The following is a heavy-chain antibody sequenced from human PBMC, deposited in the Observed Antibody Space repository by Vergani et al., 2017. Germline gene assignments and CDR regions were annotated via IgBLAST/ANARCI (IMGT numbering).Heavy chain of an antibody. J-gene: IGHJ5*02. CDR2: FDPEDGET. CDR3: ASLSLGYCSSTSCRGNHNWFDP. D-gene: IGHD2-2*01. V-gene: IGHV1-24*01. Sequence: QVQLVQSGAEVKKPGASVKVSCKVSGYTLTELSMHWVRQAPGKGLEWMGGFDPEDGETIYAQKFQGRVTMTEDTSTDTAYMELSSLRSEDTSVYYCASLSLGYCSSTSCRGNHNWFDPWGQGTLVTVSS. CDR1: GYTLTELS.